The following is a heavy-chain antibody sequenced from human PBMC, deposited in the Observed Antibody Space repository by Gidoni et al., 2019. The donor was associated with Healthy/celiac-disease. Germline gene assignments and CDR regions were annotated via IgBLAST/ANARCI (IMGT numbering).Heavy chain of an antibody. CDR1: GFTSSSYS. CDR2: ISSSSSYI. D-gene: IGHD2-15*01. Sequence: EVQLVESGGGLFKPGRSLRLSCAASGFTSSSYSMKLVRQAPGTGLEWVSSISSSSSYIYYADSVKGRFTISRDNAKNSLYLQMNSLRAEDTAVYYCAREALGYCSGGSCYSGGWFDPWGQGTLVTVSS. CDR3: AREALGYCSGGSCYSGGWFDP. V-gene: IGHV3-21*01. J-gene: IGHJ5*02.